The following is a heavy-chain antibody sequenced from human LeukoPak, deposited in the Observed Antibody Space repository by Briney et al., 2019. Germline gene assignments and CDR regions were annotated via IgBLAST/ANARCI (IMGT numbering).Heavy chain of an antibody. CDR1: GGSFSGCY. CDR3: ARVKYYDFWSGSRSLDYYYYYMDV. CDR2: INHSGST. V-gene: IGHV4-34*01. D-gene: IGHD3-3*01. Sequence: SETLSLTCAVYGGSFSGCYWSWIRQPPGKGLEWIGEINHSGSTNYNPSLKSRVTISVDTSKNQYSLKLSSVTAADTAVYYCARVKYYDFWSGSRSLDYYYYYMDVCGKGTTVTVSS. J-gene: IGHJ6*03.